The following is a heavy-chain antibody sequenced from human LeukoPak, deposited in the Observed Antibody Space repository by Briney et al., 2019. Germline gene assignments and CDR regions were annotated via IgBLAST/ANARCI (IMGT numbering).Heavy chain of an antibody. CDR2: TNHSGST. Sequence: SETLSLTCAVYGGSFSGYYWSWIRQPPGKGLEWIGETNHSGSTNYNPSLKSRVTISVDTSKNQFSLKLSSVTAADTAVYYCARDGSYLGVRYWGQGTLVTVSS. CDR1: GGSFSGYY. CDR3: ARDGSYLGVRY. V-gene: IGHV4-34*01. D-gene: IGHD1-26*01. J-gene: IGHJ4*02.